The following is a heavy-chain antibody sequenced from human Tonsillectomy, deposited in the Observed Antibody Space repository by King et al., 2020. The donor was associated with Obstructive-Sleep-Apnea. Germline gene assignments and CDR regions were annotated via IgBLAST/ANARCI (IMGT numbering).Heavy chain of an antibody. D-gene: IGHD3-10*01. CDR1: GYTFTSYG. CDR2: ITAYNGNT. J-gene: IGHJ4*02. V-gene: IGHV1-18*01. Sequence: VQLVQSGAEVXKPGASVKVSCKASGYTFTSYGISWVRQAPGQGLEWMGWITAYNGNTNYAQKLQGRVTMTTDTSTTTAYMELRSLRSDDTAVYYCARDRDYYASGSYADYWGQGTLVTVSS. CDR3: ARDRDYYASGSYADY.